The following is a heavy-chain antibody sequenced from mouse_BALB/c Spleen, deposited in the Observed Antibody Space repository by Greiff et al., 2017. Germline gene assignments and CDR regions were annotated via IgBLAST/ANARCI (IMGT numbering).Heavy chain of an antibody. J-gene: IGHJ3*01. Sequence: EVQVVESGGDLVKPGGSLKLSCAASGFTFSSYGMSWVRQTPDKRLEWVATISSGGSYTYYPDSVKGRFTISRDNAKNTLFLQMTSLRSEDTAMYYCARSDDYGNSFAYWGQGTLVTVSA. CDR3: ARSDDYGNSFAY. CDR1: GFTFSSYG. D-gene: IGHD2-1*01. CDR2: ISSGGSYT. V-gene: IGHV5-6*01.